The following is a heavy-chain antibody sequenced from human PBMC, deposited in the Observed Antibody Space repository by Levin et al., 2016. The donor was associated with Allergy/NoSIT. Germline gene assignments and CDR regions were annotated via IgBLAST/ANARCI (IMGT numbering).Heavy chain of an antibody. Sequence: WVRQAPGQGLEWMGWINPNSGGTNYAQKFQGRVTMTRDTSISTAYMELSRLRSDDTAVYYCARDDRSGSYYGIDYWGQGTLVTVSS. CDR2: INPNSGGT. D-gene: IGHD1-26*01. V-gene: IGHV1-2*02. J-gene: IGHJ4*02. CDR3: ARDDRSGSYYGIDY.